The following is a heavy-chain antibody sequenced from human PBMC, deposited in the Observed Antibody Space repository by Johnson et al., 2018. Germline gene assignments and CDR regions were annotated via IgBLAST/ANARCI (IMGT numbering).Heavy chain of an antibody. CDR2: ISGNGAIT. CDR3: TSDAFDI. J-gene: IGHJ3*02. V-gene: IGHV3-64*07. Sequence: VQLVQGGGGLAQAGGSLRLSCAASGFMFSRYGLHWVCQAPGKGLEYVSAISGNGAITYYADSVKGRFTISRDNSKNTLFIQMGSLRVEDTALSYCTSDAFDIWGPGTMVTVSS. CDR1: GFMFSRYG.